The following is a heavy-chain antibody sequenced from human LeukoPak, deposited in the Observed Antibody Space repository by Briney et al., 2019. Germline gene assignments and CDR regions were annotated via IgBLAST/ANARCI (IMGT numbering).Heavy chain of an antibody. CDR3: ARGGVEMAKIGAFDI. D-gene: IGHD5-24*01. CDR1: GGYISSYY. Sequence: SETLSLTCTVSGGYISSYYWSWIPQPPGKGLEGNGYNYYSGGTHYNPSPTGRVTISVDTSKNQLPLKLSSVTAADTAVYYCARGGVEMAKIGAFDIWGQGTMVTVSS. J-gene: IGHJ3*02. CDR2: NYYSGGT. V-gene: IGHV4-59*01.